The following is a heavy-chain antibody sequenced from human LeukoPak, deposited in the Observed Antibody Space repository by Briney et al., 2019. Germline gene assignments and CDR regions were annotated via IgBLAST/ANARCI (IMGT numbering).Heavy chain of an antibody. Sequence: GESLKISCKGSGYSFTNYWIGWVRQMPGKGLEWMGIIYPGDSDTRYSPSFQGQVTISADNSISTAYLQWGSVKASDTAMYYCGTHLSNTDNHWGQGTLVTVSS. CDR1: GYSFTNYW. V-gene: IGHV5-51*01. J-gene: IGHJ5*02. D-gene: IGHD2/OR15-2a*01. CDR3: GTHLSNTDNH. CDR2: IYPGDSDT.